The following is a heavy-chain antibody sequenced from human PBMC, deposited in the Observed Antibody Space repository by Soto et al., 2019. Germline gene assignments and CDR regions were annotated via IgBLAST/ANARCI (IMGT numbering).Heavy chain of an antibody. CDR3: ARSAPCSDGPCALDY. Sequence: PSETLSLTCTVSGGSISSYYWSWIRQPPGKGLEWIGYIYYSGSTNYNPSLKSRVTISVDTSKNQFSLKLSSVTAADTAVYYCARSAPCSDGPCALDYWGQGTLVTASS. CDR2: IYYSGST. V-gene: IGHV4-59*01. J-gene: IGHJ4*02. D-gene: IGHD2-15*01. CDR1: GGSISSYY.